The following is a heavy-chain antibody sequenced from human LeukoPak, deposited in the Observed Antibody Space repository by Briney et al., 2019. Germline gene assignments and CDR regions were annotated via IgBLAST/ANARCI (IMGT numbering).Heavy chain of an antibody. V-gene: IGHV3-15*01. J-gene: IGHJ4*02. CDR3: TSPLWFGEPEHY. CDR2: IKSKTDGGTT. CDR1: GFTFSNAW. Sequence: GGSLRLSCAASGFTFSNAWMSGVRQAPGKGLEGGGRIKSKTDGGTTDYAAPVKGRFTISRDDSKNTLYLQMNSLKTEDTAVYYCTSPLWFGEPEHYWGQGTLVTVSS. D-gene: IGHD3-10*01.